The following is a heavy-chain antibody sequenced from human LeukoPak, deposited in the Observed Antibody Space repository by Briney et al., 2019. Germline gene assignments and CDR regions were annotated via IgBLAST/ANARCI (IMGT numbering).Heavy chain of an antibody. J-gene: IGHJ6*03. V-gene: IGHV3-23*01. Sequence: GGSLRLSCAASGFTFSSYGMSWVRQAPGKGLEWVSAISGSGGSTYYADSVEGRFTISRDNSKNTLYLQMNSLRAEDTAVYYCAKGSYYYYYYYMDVWGKGTTATISS. CDR3: AKGSYYYYYYYMDV. CDR2: ISGSGGST. D-gene: IGHD3-10*01. CDR1: GFTFSSYG.